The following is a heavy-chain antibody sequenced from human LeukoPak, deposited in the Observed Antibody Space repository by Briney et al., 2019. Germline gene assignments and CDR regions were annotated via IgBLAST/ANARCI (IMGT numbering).Heavy chain of an antibody. Sequence: GASVKVSCKASGYTFTRNYMHWVRQAPGQGLEWMGWSSAYDGKTHYAHSLQGRVTMTTDTSTSTAYMELRSLTSDDTAVYYCARSWKYYDSSGMNWFDPWGQGTLVTVSS. V-gene: IGHV1-18*04. CDR2: SSAYDGKT. CDR3: ARSWKYYDSSGMNWFDP. D-gene: IGHD3-22*01. J-gene: IGHJ5*02. CDR1: GYTFTRNY.